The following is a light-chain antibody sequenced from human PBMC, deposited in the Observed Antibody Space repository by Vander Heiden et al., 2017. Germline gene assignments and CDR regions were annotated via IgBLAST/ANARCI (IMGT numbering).Light chain of an antibody. CDR1: SGHSSYA. V-gene: IGLV4-69*01. Sequence: QLVLTQSPSASASLGASVKLTCTLSSGHSSYAIEWHQQQPEKGPRDLMKLNSDGSHSKGDGIPDRFSGSSSGADRYPTISSLQAEDEADYYCQTGGTGIRVFGGGTKLTVL. CDR3: QTGGTGIRV. J-gene: IGLJ3*02. CDR2: LNSDGSH.